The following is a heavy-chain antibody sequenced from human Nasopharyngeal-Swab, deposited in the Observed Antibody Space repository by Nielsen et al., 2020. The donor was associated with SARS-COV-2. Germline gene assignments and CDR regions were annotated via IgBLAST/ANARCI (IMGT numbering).Heavy chain of an antibody. J-gene: IGHJ4*02. Sequence: GESLKISCEASGFTLSTSAMIWVRQAPGKGPEWVSGISASGRVTYYADSVKGRLTISRDNSRSTLSLQMNSLRAEDTAIYYCARGCDTDCYRVDSWGQGTLVTVSS. CDR2: ISASGRVT. D-gene: IGHD2-21*02. CDR1: GFTLSTSA. V-gene: IGHV3-23*01. CDR3: ARGCDTDCYRVDS.